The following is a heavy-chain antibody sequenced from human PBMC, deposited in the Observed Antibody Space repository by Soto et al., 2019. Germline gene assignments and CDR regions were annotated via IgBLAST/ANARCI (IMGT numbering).Heavy chain of an antibody. J-gene: IGHJ4*02. V-gene: IGHV3-49*04. CDR2: IRSKAYGGTT. Sequence: SGGSLRLSCTASGFTFGDYAMSWVRQAPGKGLEWVGFIRSKAYGGTTEYAASVKGRFTISRDDSKSIAYLQMNSLKTEDTAVYYCTSASSGYYSIDYWGQGTLVTVSS. CDR3: TSASSGYYSIDY. D-gene: IGHD3-22*01. CDR1: GFTFGDYA.